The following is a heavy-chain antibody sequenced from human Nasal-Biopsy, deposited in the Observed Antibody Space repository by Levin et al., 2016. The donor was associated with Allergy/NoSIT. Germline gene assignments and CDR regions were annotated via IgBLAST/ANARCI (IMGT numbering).Heavy chain of an antibody. Sequence: GESLKISCVGSGFTFSDYYMGWIRQAPVKGLEWASYITNNGGNVFYAGSVKGRFTISRDNGKNSLYLQMNDLRAEDTAVYYCARAGSDSRGRYYGFESWGQGTLVTVSS. D-gene: IGHD3-22*01. CDR2: ITNNGGNV. V-gene: IGHV3-11*01. CDR3: ARAGSDSRGRYYGFES. J-gene: IGHJ4*02. CDR1: GFTFSDYY.